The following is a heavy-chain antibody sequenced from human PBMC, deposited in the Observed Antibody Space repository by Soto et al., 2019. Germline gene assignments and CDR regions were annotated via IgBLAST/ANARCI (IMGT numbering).Heavy chain of an antibody. CDR1: GFTFSNAW. D-gene: IGHD3-3*01. CDR2: IKSKTDGGTT. J-gene: IGHJ5*01. Sequence: GGSLRLSCAASGFTFSNAWMSWVRQAPGKGLEWVGRIKSKTDGGTTDYAAPVKGRFTISRDDSKNTLYLQMNSLETEDTAVYYCTTTEGFDWFDYWGQGTLVTVSS. V-gene: IGHV3-15*01. CDR3: TTTEGFDWFDY.